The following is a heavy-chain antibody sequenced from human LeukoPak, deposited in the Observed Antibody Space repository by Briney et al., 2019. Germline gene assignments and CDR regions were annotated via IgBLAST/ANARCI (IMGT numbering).Heavy chain of an antibody. D-gene: IGHD3-9*01. CDR1: VFTFSSYA. Sequence: GRPLRLSCAASVFTFSSYAMHCLRHAPDKGQEWVAVISYDGSNKYHTDSVKGRFTIYRDNSKNTLYLQMNSLRAEDTAVYYCARDGRGFDWLSYFDYWGQGTLVTVSS. J-gene: IGHJ4*02. CDR3: ARDGRGFDWLSYFDY. V-gene: IGHV3-30*04. CDR2: ISYDGSNK.